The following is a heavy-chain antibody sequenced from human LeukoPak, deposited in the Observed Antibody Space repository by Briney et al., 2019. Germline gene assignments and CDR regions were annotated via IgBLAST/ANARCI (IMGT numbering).Heavy chain of an antibody. V-gene: IGHV3-30-3*01. J-gene: IGHJ3*02. CDR2: ISYDGSNK. CDR3: AREWELGDAFDI. D-gene: IGHD1-26*01. CDR1: GFTFSSYA. Sequence: GGSLRLSWAASGFTFSSYAMHWVRQAPGKGLEWVAVISYDGSNKYYADSVKGRFTISRDNSKNTLYLQMNSLRAEDTAVYYCAREWELGDAFDIWGQGTMVTVSS.